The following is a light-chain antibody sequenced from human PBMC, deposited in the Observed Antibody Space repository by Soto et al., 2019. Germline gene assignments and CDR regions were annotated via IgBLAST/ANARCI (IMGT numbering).Light chain of an antibody. V-gene: IGLV1-47*01. Sequence: QSVLTQPPSASATPGQRVTIYCSGSSSNIGSDFVFWYQQLPGTAPKLLIYRNNQRPSGVPDRFSGSKSGTSASLAISGLRSEDEADYYCAAWDHSLSGWMIGGRTKLTVL. CDR3: AAWDHSLSGWM. CDR1: SSNIGSDF. J-gene: IGLJ3*02. CDR2: RNN.